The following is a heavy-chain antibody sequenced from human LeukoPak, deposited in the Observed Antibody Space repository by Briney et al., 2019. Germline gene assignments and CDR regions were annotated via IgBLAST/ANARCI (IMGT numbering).Heavy chain of an antibody. Sequence: PGGSLRLSCAASGFTFSSYTMNWVRQAPGKGLEWVSFITSSSSYIYYADSVKGRFTVSRDNSKNTLYLQMNSLRAEDTAVYYCVRGAYSSSWLNFDYWGQGTLVTVSS. CDR1: GFTFSSYT. CDR3: VRGAYSSSWLNFDY. V-gene: IGHV3-21*01. J-gene: IGHJ4*02. D-gene: IGHD6-13*01. CDR2: ITSSSSYI.